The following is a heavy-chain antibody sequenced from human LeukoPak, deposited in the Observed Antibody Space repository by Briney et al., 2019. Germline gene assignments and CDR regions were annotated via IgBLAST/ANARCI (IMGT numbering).Heavy chain of an antibody. CDR1: GGSFSGYY. CDR3: ARDRGSGYDSSLDAFDI. D-gene: IGHD5-12*01. J-gene: IGHJ3*02. Sequence: SETLSLTCAVYGGSFSGYYWSWIRQPPGKGLEWIGEIYHSGSTNYNPSLKSRVTISVDKSKNQFSLKLSSVTAADTAVYYCARDRGSGYDSSLDAFDIWGQGTMVTVSS. CDR2: IYHSGST. V-gene: IGHV4-34*01.